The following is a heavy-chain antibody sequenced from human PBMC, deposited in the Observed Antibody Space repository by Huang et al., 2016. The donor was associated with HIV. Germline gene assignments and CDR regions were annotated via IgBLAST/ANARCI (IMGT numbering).Heavy chain of an antibody. CDR3: TSEGEGWFGKPTRALAF. Sequence: QVELVQSETEVQMLGSSVKVSCKVSRGSFSDYPFGWVRQAPGNRVEYMGGIGPKGSITMYIDKVRGRLTISAEKATKSVAVEVRDLRSDDTAVYYCTSEGEGWFGKPTRALAFWGQGTKIIVSS. J-gene: IGHJ3*01. D-gene: IGHD3-10*01. CDR1: RGSFSDYP. CDR2: IGPKGSIT. V-gene: IGHV1-69*10.